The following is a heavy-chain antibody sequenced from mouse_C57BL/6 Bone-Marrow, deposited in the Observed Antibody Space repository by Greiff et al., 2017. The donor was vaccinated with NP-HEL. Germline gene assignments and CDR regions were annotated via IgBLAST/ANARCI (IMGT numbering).Heavy chain of an antibody. CDR2: INPNNGGT. D-gene: IGHD2-1*01. J-gene: IGHJ2*01. CDR1: GYTFTDYY. CDR3: ARKYYGKEY. V-gene: IGHV1-26*01. Sequence: VQLQQSGPELVKPGASVKISCKASGYTFTDYYMNWVKQSHGKSLEWIGDINPNNGGTSYNQKFKGKATLTVDKSSSTAYMELRSLTSEDSAVYYCARKYYGKEYWGQGTTLTVSS.